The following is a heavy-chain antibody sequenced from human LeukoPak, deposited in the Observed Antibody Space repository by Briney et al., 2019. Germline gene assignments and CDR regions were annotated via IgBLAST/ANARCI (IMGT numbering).Heavy chain of an antibody. CDR3: ARYTYGGNSNWFDP. CDR2: IYYSGST. Sequence: PSQTLSLTCTVSGGSISSGGYYWSWIRQHPGKALEWFGYIYYSGSTYYNPSLKSRVTISVDASKNQFSLKLSSVTAADTAVYYCARYTYGGNSNWFDPWGQGTLVTVSS. V-gene: IGHV4-31*03. CDR1: GGSISSGGYY. J-gene: IGHJ5*02. D-gene: IGHD4-23*01.